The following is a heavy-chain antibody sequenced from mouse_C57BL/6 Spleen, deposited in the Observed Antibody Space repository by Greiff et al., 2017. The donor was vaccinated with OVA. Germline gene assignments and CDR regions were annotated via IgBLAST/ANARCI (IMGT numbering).Heavy chain of an antibody. CDR1: GFTFSSYG. D-gene: IGHD2-4*01. CDR3: ARRDYDYDEGYAMDY. CDR2: ISSGGSYT. J-gene: IGHJ4*01. V-gene: IGHV5-6*01. Sequence: EVQRVESGGDLVKPGGSLKLSCAASGFTFSSYGMSWVRQTPDKRLEWVATISSGGSYTYYPDSVKGRFTISRDNAKNTLYLQMSSLKSEDTAMYYCARRDYDYDEGYAMDYWGQGTSVTVSS.